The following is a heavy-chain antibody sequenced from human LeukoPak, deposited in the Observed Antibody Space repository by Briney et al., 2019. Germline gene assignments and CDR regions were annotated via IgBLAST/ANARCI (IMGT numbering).Heavy chain of an antibody. CDR3: ARMIDYNYGYAFDY. J-gene: IGHJ4*02. V-gene: IGHV3-48*02. CDR2: MSTSGSI. CDR1: EFTLSIYT. D-gene: IGHD5-18*01. Sequence: PGGSLRLSCAASEFTLSIYTMNWVRQAPGKGLEGVSYMSTSGSISYADSVKGRFTISRDNAKNSLYLQMNSLRDEDTAVYYCARMIDYNYGYAFDYWGQGTLVTVSS.